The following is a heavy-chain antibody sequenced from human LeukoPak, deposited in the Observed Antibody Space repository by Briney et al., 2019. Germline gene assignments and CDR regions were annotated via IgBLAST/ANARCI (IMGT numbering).Heavy chain of an antibody. D-gene: IGHD5-12*01. CDR3: ARARYSGYDVFDY. J-gene: IGHJ4*02. Sequence: PGGSLRLSCAASGFTFSNYAMSWVRQAPGKGLEWVSTISGSGGSTYYADSVKGQFTISRDNSKNTLYLQMNSLRAEDTAVYYCARARYSGYDVFDYWGQGTLVTVSS. CDR1: GFTFSNYA. CDR2: ISGSGGST. V-gene: IGHV3-23*01.